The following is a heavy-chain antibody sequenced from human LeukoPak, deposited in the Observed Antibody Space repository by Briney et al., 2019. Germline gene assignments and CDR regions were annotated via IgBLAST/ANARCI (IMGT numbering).Heavy chain of an antibody. J-gene: IGHJ4*02. CDR2: MSSTSGHK. V-gene: IGHV3-21*01. CDR1: GFTFTSSA. D-gene: IGHD6-19*01. Sequence: GGSLRLSCAASGFTFTSSAMSWVRQAPGKGLEWVSAMSSTSGHKYYADSVKGRFTISRDNAKNSLYLQMNSLRAEDTAVYYCARSIAVTLPDYWGQGTLVTVSS. CDR3: ARSIAVTLPDY.